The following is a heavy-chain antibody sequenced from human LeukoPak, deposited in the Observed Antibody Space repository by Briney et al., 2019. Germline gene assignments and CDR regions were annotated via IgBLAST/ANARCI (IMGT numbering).Heavy chain of an antibody. D-gene: IGHD4-17*01. CDR1: GGSISSGSYY. CDR2: IYTSGST. Sequence: SETLSLTCTVSGGSISSGSYYWSWIRQPAGKGLEWIERIYTSGSTNYNPSLKSRVTISVDTSKNQFSLKLNSVTAADTAVYYCARGHTTVTTSGAFDIWGQGTMVTVSS. V-gene: IGHV4-61*02. CDR3: ARGHTTVTTSGAFDI. J-gene: IGHJ3*02.